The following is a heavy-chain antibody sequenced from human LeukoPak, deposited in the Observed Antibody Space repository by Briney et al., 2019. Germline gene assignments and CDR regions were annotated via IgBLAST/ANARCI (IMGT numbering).Heavy chain of an antibody. CDR1: GGSISSSSYY. J-gene: IGHJ5*02. D-gene: IGHD2-2*01. CDR2: IYYSGST. CDR3: ARLRLVNWFDP. Sequence: KPSETLSLTCTVSGGSISSSSYYWGWIRQPPGKGLEWIGSIYYSGSTYYNPSLKSRVTISVDTSKNQFSLKLSPVTAADTAVYYCARLRLVNWFDPWGQGTLVTVSS. V-gene: IGHV4-39*01.